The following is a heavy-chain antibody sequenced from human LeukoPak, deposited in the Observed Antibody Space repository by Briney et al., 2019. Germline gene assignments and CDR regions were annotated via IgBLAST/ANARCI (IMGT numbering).Heavy chain of an antibody. CDR2: IYYSGST. CDR3: AREDYDILTAVDY. D-gene: IGHD3-9*01. Sequence: SETLSLTCTVSGGSISSSSYYWGWIRQPPGKGLEWIGSIYYSGSTYYNPSLKSRVTISVDTSKNQFSLKLSSVTAADTAVYYCAREDYDILTAVDYWGQGTLVTVSS. J-gene: IGHJ4*02. CDR1: GGSISSSSYY. V-gene: IGHV4-39*07.